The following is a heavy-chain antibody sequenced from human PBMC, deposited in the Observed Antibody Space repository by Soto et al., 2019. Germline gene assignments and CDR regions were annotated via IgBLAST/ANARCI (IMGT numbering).Heavy chain of an antibody. D-gene: IGHD3-10*01. V-gene: IGHV3-23*01. CDR1: GFTFSSYA. Sequence: GGSLRLSCAASGFTFSSYAMSWVRQAPGKGLEWVSAISGSGGSTYYADSVKGRFTISRDNSKNTLYLQMNSLRAEDTAVYYCAKDYGSGSYIEAYGMDVWGQGTTVTVSS. J-gene: IGHJ6*02. CDR2: ISGSGGST. CDR3: AKDYGSGSYIEAYGMDV.